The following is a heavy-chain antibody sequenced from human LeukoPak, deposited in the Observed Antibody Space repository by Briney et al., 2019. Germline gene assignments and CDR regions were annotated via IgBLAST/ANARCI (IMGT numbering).Heavy chain of an antibody. CDR2: ISGSGDTT. D-gene: IGHD3-22*01. J-gene: IGHJ4*02. V-gene: IGHV3-23*01. CDR1: GFTFSSYA. Sequence: GGSLRLSCAASGFTFSSYAMSWVRQAPGKGLELVSGISGSGDTTYYADSVKGRFTISRDNSKTPLYLQLNSLRAEDRAIYYCAKDLTYDYDSTGYYFDYWGQGTLVTVSS. CDR3: AKDLTYDYDSTGYYFDY.